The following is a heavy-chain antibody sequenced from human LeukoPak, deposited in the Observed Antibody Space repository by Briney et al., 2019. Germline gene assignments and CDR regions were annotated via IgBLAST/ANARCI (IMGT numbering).Heavy chain of an antibody. CDR3: AKDYRPRDGWYPTDY. CDR1: GFTFSSYA. Sequence: PGGSLRLSCAASGFTFSSYAMSWVRQAPGKGLEWVSAISGSGGSTYYADSVKGRFTISRDNSKNTLYLQMNSLRAEDTAVYYCAKDYRPRDGWYPTDYWGQGTLVTVSS. J-gene: IGHJ4*02. V-gene: IGHV3-23*01. D-gene: IGHD6-19*01. CDR2: ISGSGGST.